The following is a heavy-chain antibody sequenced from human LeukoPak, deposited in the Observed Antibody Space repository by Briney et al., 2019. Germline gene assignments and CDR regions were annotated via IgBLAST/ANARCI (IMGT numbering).Heavy chain of an antibody. CDR2: INHSGST. Sequence: SETLSLTCAVYGGSFSGYYWSWIRQPPGKGLEWIGEINHSGSTNYNPSLKSRVTISVDTSKNQFSLKLSSVTAADTAVYYCARHWGHMDYYFDYWGQGTLVTVSS. CDR1: GGSFSGYY. V-gene: IGHV4-34*01. J-gene: IGHJ4*02. D-gene: IGHD3-16*01. CDR3: ARHWGHMDYYFDY.